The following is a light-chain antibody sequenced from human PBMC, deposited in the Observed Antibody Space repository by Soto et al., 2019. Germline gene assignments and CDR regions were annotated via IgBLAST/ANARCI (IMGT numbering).Light chain of an antibody. CDR2: DAS. CDR1: QSVSSY. CDR3: HQRQSWPRT. Sequence: EIVLTQSPATLSLSPGERATLSCRASQSVSSYLAWYQQKPGQAPRLLIYDASNRATGIPARFSGSGSGTDFTITISSLEPEDCEVYDCHQRQSWPRTFGQGTKVDIK. V-gene: IGKV3-11*01. J-gene: IGKJ1*01.